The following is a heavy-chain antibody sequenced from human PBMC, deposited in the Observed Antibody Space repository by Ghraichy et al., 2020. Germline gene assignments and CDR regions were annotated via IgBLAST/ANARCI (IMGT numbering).Heavy chain of an antibody. CDR1: GFTVSSNY. CDR2: IYSGGST. Sequence: LSLTCAASGFTVSSNYMSWVRQAPGKGLEWVSVIYSGGSTYYADSVKGRFTISRDNSKNTLYLQMNSLRAEDTAVYYCTRDSVAAGTGYYYGMDVWGQGTTVTVSS. D-gene: IGHD6-13*01. J-gene: IGHJ6*02. CDR3: TRDSVAAGTGYYYGMDV. V-gene: IGHV3-53*01.